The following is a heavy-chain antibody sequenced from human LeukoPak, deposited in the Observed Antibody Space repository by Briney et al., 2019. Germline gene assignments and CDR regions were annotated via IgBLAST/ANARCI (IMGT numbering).Heavy chain of an antibody. J-gene: IGHJ4*02. Sequence: GGSLRLSCAASGFTFSNYAMTWVRQAPGKGLEWVSVIYSGGTTYYADSVKGRFTISRDNSKNTLYLQMNSLRAEDTAVYYCARDEDFDYWGQGTLVTVSS. CDR3: ARDEDFDY. V-gene: IGHV3-66*01. CDR2: IYSGGTT. CDR1: GFTFSNYA.